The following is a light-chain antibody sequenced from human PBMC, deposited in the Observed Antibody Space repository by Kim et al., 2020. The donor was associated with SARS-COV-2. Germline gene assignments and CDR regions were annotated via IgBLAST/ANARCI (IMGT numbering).Light chain of an antibody. Sequence: SVSPGQTASITCSGDKLGDKYVCWYQQKPGQSPALVIYQDAKRPSGIPERFSGSNSGNTATLTISGTQPMDEADYFCQAWDSSTVVFGGGTQLTVL. V-gene: IGLV3-1*01. J-gene: IGLJ2*01. CDR3: QAWDSSTVV. CDR1: KLGDKY. CDR2: QDA.